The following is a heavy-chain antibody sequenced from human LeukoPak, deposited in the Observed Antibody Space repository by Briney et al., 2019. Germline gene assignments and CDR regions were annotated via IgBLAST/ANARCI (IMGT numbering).Heavy chain of an antibody. V-gene: IGHV4-30-4*08. CDR1: GGSISSGDYY. CDR3: ARENYSNPLALDYYYYMDV. J-gene: IGHJ6*03. CDR2: IYYSGST. Sequence: PSETLSLTCTVSGGSISSGDYYWSWIRQPPGKGLEWIGYIYYSGSTYYNPSLKSRVTISVDTSKNQFSLKLSSVTAADTAVYYCARENYSNPLALDYYYYMDVWGKGTTVTVSS. D-gene: IGHD4-11*01.